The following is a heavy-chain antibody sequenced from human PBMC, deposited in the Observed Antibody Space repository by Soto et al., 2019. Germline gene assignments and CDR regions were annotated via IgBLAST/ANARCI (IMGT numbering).Heavy chain of an antibody. Sequence: QVQLVQSGAEAKKPGASVKVSCKPFGYTFTSYYIHWVRQAPGQGLEWMGLINPSGGSTTYAQKFQGRVTMTRDTSTSTVYMELSSLRSGDTAVYYCARDGAVVVVPAANWFDPWGQGTLVTVSS. CDR1: GYTFTSYY. D-gene: IGHD2-2*01. CDR2: INPSGGST. CDR3: ARDGAVVVVPAANWFDP. V-gene: IGHV1-46*01. J-gene: IGHJ5*02.